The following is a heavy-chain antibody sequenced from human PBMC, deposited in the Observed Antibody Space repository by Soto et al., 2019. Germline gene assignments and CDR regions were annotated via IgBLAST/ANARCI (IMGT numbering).Heavy chain of an antibody. CDR1: GFTLSAYW. V-gene: IGHV3-7*05. CDR2: INRDGSKK. Sequence: EVQLEESGGDLVQPGGSLRLSCAASGFTLSAYWMTWVRQAPGKGLEWVANINRDGSKKSYLDSVRGRFTISRDNVGNSLYLQMDSLRADDTALYYCARDVSTGSSSLYIDAFDIWGQGTMVTVSS. J-gene: IGHJ3*02. D-gene: IGHD6-13*01. CDR3: ARDVSTGSSSLYIDAFDI.